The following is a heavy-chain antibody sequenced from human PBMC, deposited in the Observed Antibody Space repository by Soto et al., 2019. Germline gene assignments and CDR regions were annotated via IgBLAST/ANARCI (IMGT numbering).Heavy chain of an antibody. J-gene: IGHJ4*02. CDR1: GYTLTELS. Sequence: GASVKVSCKVSGYTLTELSMHWVRQAPGKGLEWMGGFDPEDGETIYAQKFQGRVTMTEDTSTDTAYMELSSLRSEDTAVYYCAKFSVAGTSPHRSYYFDYWGQGTLVTVSS. D-gene: IGHD2-2*01. CDR3: AKFSVAGTSPHRSYYFDY. V-gene: IGHV1-24*01. CDR2: FDPEDGET.